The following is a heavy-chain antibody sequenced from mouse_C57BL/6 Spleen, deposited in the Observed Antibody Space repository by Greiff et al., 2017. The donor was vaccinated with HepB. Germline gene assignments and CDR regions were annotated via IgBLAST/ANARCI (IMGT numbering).Heavy chain of an antibody. CDR3: ARHESPYYYGSSHWYFDV. J-gene: IGHJ1*03. Sequence: VQLKESGAELVKPGASVKLSCKASGYTFTEYTIHWVKQRSGQGLEWIGWFYPGSGSIKYNEKFKDKATLTADKSSSTVYMELSRLTSEDSAVYFCARHESPYYYGSSHWYFDVWGTGTTVTVSS. CDR1: GYTFTEYT. CDR2: FYPGSGSI. V-gene: IGHV1-62-2*01. D-gene: IGHD1-1*01.